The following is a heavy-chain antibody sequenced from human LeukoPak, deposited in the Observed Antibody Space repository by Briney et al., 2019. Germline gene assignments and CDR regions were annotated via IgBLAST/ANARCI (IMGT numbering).Heavy chain of an antibody. Sequence: GASVKVSCKASGYTFTGYYMHWVRQAPGQGLEWMGWINPNSGGTNYAQKFQGRVTMTRDTSISTAYMELSRLRSDDTAVYYCARVFIATFDYDILTGYYPRDAFDICGQGTMVTVSS. J-gene: IGHJ3*02. V-gene: IGHV1-2*02. CDR3: ARVFIATFDYDILTGYYPRDAFDI. CDR1: GYTFTGYY. CDR2: INPNSGGT. D-gene: IGHD3-9*01.